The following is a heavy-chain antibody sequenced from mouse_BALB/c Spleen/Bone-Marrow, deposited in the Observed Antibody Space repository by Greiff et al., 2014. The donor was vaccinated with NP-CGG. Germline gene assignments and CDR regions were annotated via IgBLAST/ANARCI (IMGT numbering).Heavy chain of an antibody. J-gene: IGHJ4*01. CDR3: ADSYDNACRYLDY. D-gene: IGHD1-1*02. CDR2: IDPADGNT. Sequence: VQLQQSGAELVKPGASVKLSCTASGFTFTDTYIHWVKQRPGQGLEWIGRIDPADGNTEYDPKFKGKATITTDTSSNTAYLQLSSLTSEDTAVYYCADSYDNACRYLDYWGQGTSLTVSS. CDR1: GFTFTDTY. V-gene: IGHV14-3*02.